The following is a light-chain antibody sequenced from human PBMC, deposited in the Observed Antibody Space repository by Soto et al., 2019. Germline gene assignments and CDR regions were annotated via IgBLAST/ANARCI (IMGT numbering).Light chain of an antibody. CDR3: GSWDSSLSAYV. CDR2: DDD. Sequence: QSVLTQPPSVSAAPGQRVTISCSGSGSNIGGNSVSWYQQLPGTAPKLLIYDDDKRPSGVPDRFSGSKSGTSATLGITGFQTGDEADHYCGSWDSSLSAYVFGTGTKVTVL. J-gene: IGLJ1*01. CDR1: GSNIGGNS. V-gene: IGLV1-51*01.